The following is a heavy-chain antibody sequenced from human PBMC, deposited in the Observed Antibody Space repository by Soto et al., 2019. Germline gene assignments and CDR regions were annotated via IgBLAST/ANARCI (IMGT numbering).Heavy chain of an antibody. Sequence: SETLSLTCSVSGDSIPTVDYFWAWIRQPPGQALEYIGYIYKSATTYYNPSFESRVAISLDTSKSQFSLNVTSVTAADTAVYFCARGRYCLTGRCFPNWFDSWGQGTLVTVSS. V-gene: IGHV4-30-4*01. CDR2: IYKSATT. CDR1: GDSIPTVDYF. J-gene: IGHJ5*01. CDR3: ARGRYCLTGRCFPNWFDS. D-gene: IGHD2-15*01.